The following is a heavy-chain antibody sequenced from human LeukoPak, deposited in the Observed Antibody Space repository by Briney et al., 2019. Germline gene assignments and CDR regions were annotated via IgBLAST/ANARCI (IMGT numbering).Heavy chain of an antibody. Sequence: GGSLRLSCTASGFTFGDYAMSWFRQAPGKGLEWVGFIRSKAYGGTTEYAASVKGRFTILRDDSKSIAYLQMNSLKTEDTAVYYCTREWEGPGWELLDYWGQGTLVTVSS. CDR1: GFTFGDYA. CDR3: TREWEGPGWELLDY. V-gene: IGHV3-49*03. J-gene: IGHJ4*02. D-gene: IGHD1-26*01. CDR2: IRSKAYGGTT.